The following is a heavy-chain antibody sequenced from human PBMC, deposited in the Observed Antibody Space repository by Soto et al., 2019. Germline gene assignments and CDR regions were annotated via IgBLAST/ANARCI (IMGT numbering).Heavy chain of an antibody. D-gene: IGHD6-19*01. CDR2: IDWDDDK. Sequence: SGPTLVNPTQTLTLTCTFSGFSLSTSGMCVSWIRQPPGKALEWLALIDWDDDKYYSTSLKTRLTISKDTSKNQVVLTMTNMEPVDTATYYCARMRDSSGFFDYWGQGTLVTVSS. CDR1: GFSLSTSGMC. CDR3: ARMRDSSGFFDY. V-gene: IGHV2-70*01. J-gene: IGHJ4*02.